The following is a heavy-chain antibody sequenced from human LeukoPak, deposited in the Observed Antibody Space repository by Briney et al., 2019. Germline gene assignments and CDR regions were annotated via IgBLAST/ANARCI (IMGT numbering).Heavy chain of an antibody. D-gene: IGHD2-2*01. CDR1: GFTFSSYS. J-gene: IGHJ3*02. CDR2: ISSSSSTI. Sequence: GGSLRLSCAASGFTFSSYSMNWVRQAPGKGLEWVSYISSSSSTIYYADSVKGRFTISRDNAKNSLYLQMNSLRAEDTAVYFCTRVGYCATTSCRTAFDIWGQGTMVTVSS. V-gene: IGHV3-48*04. CDR3: TRVGYCATTSCRTAFDI.